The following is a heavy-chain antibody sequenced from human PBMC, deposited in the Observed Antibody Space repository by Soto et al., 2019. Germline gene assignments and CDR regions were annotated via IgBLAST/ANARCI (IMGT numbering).Heavy chain of an antibody. V-gene: IGHV3-30*04. CDR1: GFTFNHFA. J-gene: IGHJ4*02. D-gene: IGHD1-26*01. Sequence: QVQLVESGGGAVQPGRSLRLSCAASGFTFNHFAMHWVRQAPGKGLDWVAVISYDGRRKSYADSVKGRFTISRDNSERTLDLQMNNLTSQDTGIYYCAREDSGDYFVYFDYWGQGSLVAVSS. CDR3: AREDSGDYFVYFDY. CDR2: ISYDGRRK.